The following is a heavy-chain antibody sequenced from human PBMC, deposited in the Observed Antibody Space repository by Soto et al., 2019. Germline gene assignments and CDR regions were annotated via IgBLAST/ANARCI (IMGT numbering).Heavy chain of an antibody. J-gene: IGHJ4*02. V-gene: IGHV3-48*02. CDR2: ISSSSSTM. D-gene: IGHD6-13*01. CDR1: GFTFSSYS. CDR3: ARDPYSSSWFNSDY. Sequence: GGSLRLSCAASGFTFSSYSMNWVRQAPGKGLEWVSYISSSSSTMYYADSAKGRFTISRDNAKNSLYLQMNSLRDEDTAVYYCARDPYSSSWFNSDYWGQGTLVTVSS.